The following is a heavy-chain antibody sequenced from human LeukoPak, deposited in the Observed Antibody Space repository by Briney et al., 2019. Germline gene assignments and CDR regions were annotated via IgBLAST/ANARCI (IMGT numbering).Heavy chain of an antibody. J-gene: IGHJ3*02. D-gene: IGHD5-18*01. CDR2: INHSGST. V-gene: IGHV4-34*01. CDR3: ARGRRYSYGTNAFDI. Sequence: SETLSLTCAVYGGSFSGYYWSWIRQPPGKGLEWIGEINHSGSTNYNPSLKSRVTISVDTSKNQFSLKLSSVTAADTAVYYCARGRRYSYGTNAFDIWGQGTMVTVSS. CDR1: GGSFSGYY.